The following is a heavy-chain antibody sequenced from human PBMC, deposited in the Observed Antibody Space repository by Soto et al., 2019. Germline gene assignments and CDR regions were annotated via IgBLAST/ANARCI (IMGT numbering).Heavy chain of an antibody. Sequence: GGSLRLSCAASGFTFSSYWMSWVRQAPGKGLEWVANIKQDGSEKYYVDSVKGRFTISRDNAKNSLYLQMNSLRAEDTAVYYCARWDCSSTSCYRSRWLRLRSPLFDYWGQGTLVTVSS. D-gene: IGHD2-2*01. CDR1: GFTFSSYW. CDR3: ARWDCSSTSCYRSRWLRLRSPLFDY. V-gene: IGHV3-7*01. J-gene: IGHJ4*02. CDR2: IKQDGSEK.